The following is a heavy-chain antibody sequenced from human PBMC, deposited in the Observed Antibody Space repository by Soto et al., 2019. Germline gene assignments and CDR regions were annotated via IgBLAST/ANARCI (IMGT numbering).Heavy chain of an antibody. CDR2: IYYSGST. CDR3: ARWWSGSRQGFDP. CDR1: GGSISSGDYY. D-gene: IGHD3-3*01. J-gene: IGHJ5*02. Sequence: QVQLQESGPGLVKPSQTLSLTCTVSGGSISSGDYYWSWIRQHPGKGLEWFGYIYYSGSTYYNPSLKGRVTISGDTSKNQFSLKLSSVTAADTAVYYCARWWSGSRQGFDPWGQGTLVTVSS. V-gene: IGHV4-31*03.